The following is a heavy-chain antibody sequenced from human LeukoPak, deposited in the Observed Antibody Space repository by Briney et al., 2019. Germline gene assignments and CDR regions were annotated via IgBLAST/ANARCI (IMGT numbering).Heavy chain of an antibody. D-gene: IGHD3-10*01. CDR1: GYSISSGDY. CDR2: IFHSGST. CDR3: ARGIYYLIEY. V-gene: IGHV4-38-2*01. Sequence: SETLSLTCAVSGYSISSGDYWGWIRQSPGKGLEWIGNIFHSGSTYHNPSLKSRVTISVDTSKNELSLKLSSVTAADTAVYYCARGIYYLIEYWGQGTLVTVSS. J-gene: IGHJ4*02.